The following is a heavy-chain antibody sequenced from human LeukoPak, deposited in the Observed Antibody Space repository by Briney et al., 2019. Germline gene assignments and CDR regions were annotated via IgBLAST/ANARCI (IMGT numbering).Heavy chain of an antibody. CDR3: AREQYAFDI. D-gene: IGHD4-11*01. CDR2: MNPNSGNT. CDR1: GYTFTSYV. J-gene: IGHJ3*02. V-gene: IGHV1-8*01. Sequence: ASVKVSCTASGYTFTSYVINWVRQAPGQGLEWMGWMNPNSGNTGYAQNFQGRVTMTRNTSINTTYMESSSPVSEDRAGDCCAREQYAFDIWGQGKMVTVSS.